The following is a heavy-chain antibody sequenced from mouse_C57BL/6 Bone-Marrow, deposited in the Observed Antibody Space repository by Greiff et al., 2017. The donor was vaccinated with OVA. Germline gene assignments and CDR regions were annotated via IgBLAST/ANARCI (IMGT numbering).Heavy chain of an antibody. D-gene: IGHD1-1*01. CDR3: GGVLQYVDY. Sequence: VQLQQPGAELVMPGASVTLSCKASGYTFTSYCVHWVKQRPGQGLEWIGMIPPSSGSTNYTEKFTSQATLTVDKSSSTAYMHLSGLTSEDSAVYYCGGVLQYVDYWGQGTTLTVSS. V-gene: IGHV1-64*01. J-gene: IGHJ2*01. CDR2: IPPSSGST. CDR1: GYTFTSYC.